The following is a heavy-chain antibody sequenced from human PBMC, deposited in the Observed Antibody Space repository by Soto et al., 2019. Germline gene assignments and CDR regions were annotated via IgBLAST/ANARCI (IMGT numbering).Heavy chain of an antibody. CDR1: GGTFSTYI. J-gene: IGHJ3*01. CDR3: AIVRITTRGDAFDL. Sequence: QVQLVQSGAEVRKPGSSVKVSCKAPGGTFSTYIISWVRQAPGQGLEWMGRIIPIPDITNYAQKFQGRVTVTAARSTSTAYMELTSLKSEDTAVYYCAIVRITTRGDAFDLWGQGTMVTVSS. D-gene: IGHD3-3*01. V-gene: IGHV1-69*02. CDR2: IIPIPDIT.